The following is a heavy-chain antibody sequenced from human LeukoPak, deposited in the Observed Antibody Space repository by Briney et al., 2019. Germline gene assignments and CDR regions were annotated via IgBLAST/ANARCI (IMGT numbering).Heavy chain of an antibody. V-gene: IGHV4-59*01. CDR2: IYYSGST. Sequence: SETLSLTCTVSGGSISSYYWSWIRQPPGKGLEWIGYIYYSGSTNYNPSLKRRVTISVDKSKKQFALKMSYVDAADRAVYYCGRDLEFHYGSGAPYNWFDPWGQGTLVTVSS. D-gene: IGHD3-10*01. CDR1: GGSISSYY. CDR3: GRDLEFHYGSGAPYNWFDP. J-gene: IGHJ5*02.